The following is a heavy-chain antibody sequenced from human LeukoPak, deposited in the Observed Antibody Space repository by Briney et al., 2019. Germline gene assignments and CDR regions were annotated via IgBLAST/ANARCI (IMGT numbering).Heavy chain of an antibody. CDR2: IIPIVGTA. CDR3: ARAQQLLNYYYYYYGMDV. Sequence: ASVKVSCKASGGTFSSYAISWVRQAPGQGLEWMGGIIPIVGTANYAQKFQGRVTITADESTSTAYMELSSLRSEDTAVYYCARAQQLLNYYYYYYGMDVWGQGTTVTVSS. V-gene: IGHV1-69*13. J-gene: IGHJ6*02. CDR1: GGTFSSYA. D-gene: IGHD2-2*01.